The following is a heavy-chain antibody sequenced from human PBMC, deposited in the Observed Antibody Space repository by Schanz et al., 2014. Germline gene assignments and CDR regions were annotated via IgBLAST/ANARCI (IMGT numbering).Heavy chain of an antibody. CDR1: GFTFRDYY. J-gene: IGHJ1*01. CDR3: ASGVHVSSLQKGLQF. D-gene: IGHD3-10*01. V-gene: IGHV3-11*06. CDR2: ISSGSSYA. Sequence: QVQLVESGGGLVKPGGSLRLSCAASGFTFRDYYMSRIRQAPGKGLEWVSDISSGSSYANYADSVKGRFTISRDNAKNSLYLQMRRLRVEDTAVYYCASGVHVSSLQKGLQFWGRGTLVIVSS.